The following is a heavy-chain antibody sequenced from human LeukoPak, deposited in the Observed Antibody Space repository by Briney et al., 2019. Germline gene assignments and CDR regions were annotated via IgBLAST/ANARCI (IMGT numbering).Heavy chain of an antibody. V-gene: IGHV3-15*01. CDR3: TTDPQRGYYFDY. Sequence: GGSLRLSCAASGFTFSSYAMSWVRQAPGKGLEWIGRIKSKTDGGTTDYAAPVKGRFTISRDDSKNTLYLQINSLKTEDTAVYYCTTDPQRGYYFDYWGQGTLVTVSS. CDR1: GFTFSSYA. J-gene: IGHJ4*02. D-gene: IGHD5-24*01. CDR2: IKSKTDGGTT.